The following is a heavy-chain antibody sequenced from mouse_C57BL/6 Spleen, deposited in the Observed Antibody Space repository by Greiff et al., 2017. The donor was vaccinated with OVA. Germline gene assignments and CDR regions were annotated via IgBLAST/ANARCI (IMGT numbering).Heavy chain of an antibody. CDR1: GYTFTSYW. Sequence: VQLQQPGAELVMPGASVKLSCKASGYTFTSYWMHWVKQRPGQGLEWIGEIDPSDSYTNYNQKFKGKSTLTVDKSSSTAYMQLSSLTSEDSAVYYCARSMTTVVEDWYVDVWGTGTTVTVSS. CDR3: ARSMTTVVEDWYVDV. J-gene: IGHJ1*03. V-gene: IGHV1-69*01. D-gene: IGHD1-1*01. CDR2: IDPSDSYT.